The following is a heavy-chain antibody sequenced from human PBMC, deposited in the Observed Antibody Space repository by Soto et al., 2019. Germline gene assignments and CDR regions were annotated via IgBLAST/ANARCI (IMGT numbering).Heavy chain of an antibody. CDR2: ISYDGTIT. J-gene: IGHJ6*02. D-gene: IGHD2-2*01. CDR1: GFTISNYG. V-gene: IGHV3-30-3*01. Sequence: QVQLVESGGGVVQPGRSLRLSCAASGFTISNYGMHWVRQAPGKGLEWVAVISYDGTITYYADSVKGRFTISRDNSKNTLYLQMTRLRTEDTAVYYCATTRVGPCSISICFSGIFEGMDVWGQGTTVTVS. CDR3: ATTRVGPCSISICFSGIFEGMDV.